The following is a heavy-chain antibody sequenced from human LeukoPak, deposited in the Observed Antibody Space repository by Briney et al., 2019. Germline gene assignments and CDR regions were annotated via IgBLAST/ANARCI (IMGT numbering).Heavy chain of an antibody. D-gene: IGHD6-19*01. V-gene: IGHV3-23*01. J-gene: IGHJ4*02. CDR1: GFTFSNYA. CDR2: ITDSGGST. Sequence: GGSLRLSCAASGFTFSNYALSWVRQVPGKGLEWVSGITDSGGSTYYADSVKGRFTISRDNSKNTLYLQMSSLRAEDTAVYYCAKTSGWYLGGYFDYWGQGTLVTVSS. CDR3: AKTSGWYLGGYFDY.